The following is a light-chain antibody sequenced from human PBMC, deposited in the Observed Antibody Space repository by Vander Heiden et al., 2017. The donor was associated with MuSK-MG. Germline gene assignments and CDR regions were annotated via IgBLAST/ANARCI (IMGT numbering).Light chain of an antibody. CDR2: AAS. CDR1: QSISSY. V-gene: IGKV1-39*01. CDR3: QQSYSPPRT. Sequence: DIQMTQSPSSLAASVGDRVTITCRASQSISSYLNWYQQKPGEAPRLLISAASSWQSGVPPRFRGSGSGTDCTLTITSRQPEDFATYYFQQSYSPPRTFGQGTKLESK. J-gene: IGKJ2*01.